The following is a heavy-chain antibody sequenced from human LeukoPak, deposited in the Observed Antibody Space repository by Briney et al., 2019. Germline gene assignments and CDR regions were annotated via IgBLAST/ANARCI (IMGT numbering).Heavy chain of an antibody. CDR2: IYYSGST. CDR1: GGSISSYY. V-gene: IGHV4-59*01. D-gene: IGHD3-16*02. Sequence: PSETLSLTGTVSGGSISSYYWSWIRQPPGKGLEWIGYIYYSGSTNYNPSLKSRVTISVETSKNQFSLKLSSVTAADTAVYYCARMTYDYVWGSYRFLGAFDIWGQGTMVTVSS. J-gene: IGHJ3*02. CDR3: ARMTYDYVWGSYRFLGAFDI.